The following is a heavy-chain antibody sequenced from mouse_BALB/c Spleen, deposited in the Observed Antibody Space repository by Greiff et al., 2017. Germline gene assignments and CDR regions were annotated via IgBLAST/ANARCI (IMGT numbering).Heavy chain of an antibody. CDR1: GFTFTSYW. J-gene: IGHJ1*01. V-gene: IGHV1-87*01. D-gene: IGHD2-14*01. Sequence: VQLVESGAELVRPGASVKFSCTASGFTFTSYWMHWVQQRPGQGLEWLGAIYPGGGATGYTQKFKGMATFTADKSSNTAYMQLSSLTSEDSAVYYCARRGSYRYDNCYLDDWGEGTTVTVSS. CDR3: ARRGSYRYDNCYLDD. CDR2: IYPGGGAT.